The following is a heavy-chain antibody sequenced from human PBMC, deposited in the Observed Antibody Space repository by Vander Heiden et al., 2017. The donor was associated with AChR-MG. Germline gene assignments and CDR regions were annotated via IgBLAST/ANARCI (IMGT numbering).Heavy chain of an antibody. Sequence: QVQLVESGSEVKNPGASVSVSCKASGSTFTNDDINGVRQAPGQGLEWMGWMNPNSGNTGYAQKFQGRVIMTTDTSTNTAYMEVSGLRFDDTAMYYCARARRNVIGIYSYYFDYWGQGSPVTVSS. V-gene: IGHV1-8*01. CDR2: MNPNSGNT. CDR3: ARARRNVIGIYSYYFDY. J-gene: IGHJ4*02. CDR1: GSTFTNDD. D-gene: IGHD1-26*01.